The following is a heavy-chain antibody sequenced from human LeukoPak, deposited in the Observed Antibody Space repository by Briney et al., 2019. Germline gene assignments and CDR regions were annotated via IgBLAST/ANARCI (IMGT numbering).Heavy chain of an antibody. CDR3: ARGSHCTNGVCYNFDY. J-gene: IGHJ4*02. Sequence: GASVKVSCKASGGTFSSYAISWVRQAPGQGLEWMGGIIPIFGTANYAQKFQGRVTITADESTSTAYMELSSLRSEDTAVYYCARGSHCTNGVCYNFDYWGQGTLVTVSS. V-gene: IGHV1-69*13. D-gene: IGHD2-8*01. CDR2: IIPIFGTA. CDR1: GGTFSSYA.